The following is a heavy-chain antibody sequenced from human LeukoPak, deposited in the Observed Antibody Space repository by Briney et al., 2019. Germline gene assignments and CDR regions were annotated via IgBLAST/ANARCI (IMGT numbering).Heavy chain of an antibody. Sequence: ASVKVSCKASGYTFTSYAMNWVRQAPGQGLEWMGWINTNTGSPTYAQGSTGRFVFSLDTSVSTVYLQISSLKAEDTAVYYCARTVDTAMDHAFDIWGQGTMVTVSS. CDR3: ARTVDTAMDHAFDI. D-gene: IGHD5-18*01. V-gene: IGHV7-4-1*02. CDR1: GYTFTSYA. CDR2: INTNTGSP. J-gene: IGHJ3*02.